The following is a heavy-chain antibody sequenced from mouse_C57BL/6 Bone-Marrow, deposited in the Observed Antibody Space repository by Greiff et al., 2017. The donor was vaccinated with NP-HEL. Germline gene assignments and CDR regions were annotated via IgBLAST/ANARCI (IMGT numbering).Heavy chain of an antibody. CDR3: TANYGYWYFDV. CDR2: IDPENGDT. J-gene: IGHJ1*03. CDR1: GFNIKDDY. D-gene: IGHD1-1*01. Sequence: VQLQQSGAELVRPGASVKLSCTASGFNIKDDYMHWVKQRPEQGLEWIGWIDPENGDTEYASKFQGKATIKADTSSNTAYLQLSSLTSEDTAVYYCTANYGYWYFDVWGTGTTVTVSS. V-gene: IGHV14-4*01.